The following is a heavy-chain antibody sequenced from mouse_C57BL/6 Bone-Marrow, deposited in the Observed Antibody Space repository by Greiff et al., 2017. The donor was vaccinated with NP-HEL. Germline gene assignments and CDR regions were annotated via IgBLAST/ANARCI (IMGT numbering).Heavy chain of an antibody. J-gene: IGHJ1*03. V-gene: IGHV1-54*01. Sequence: VQLQQSGAELVRPGTSVKVSCKASGYAFTNYLIEWVKQRPGQGLEWIGVINPGSGGTNYNEKFKGKATLTADKSSSTAYMQLSSLTSEDSAVYFCAREGDGSSPYWYFDVWGTGTTVTVSS. CDR2: INPGSGGT. CDR3: AREGDGSSPYWYFDV. CDR1: GYAFTNYL. D-gene: IGHD1-1*01.